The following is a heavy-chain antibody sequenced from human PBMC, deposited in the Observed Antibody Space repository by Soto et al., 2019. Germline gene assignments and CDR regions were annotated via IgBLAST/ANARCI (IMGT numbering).Heavy chain of an antibody. CDR1: GFTFSDHY. V-gene: IGHV3-72*01. D-gene: IGHD2-8*01. Sequence: GSLRLSFAASGFTFSDHYMDWLRQAPGKDLEWVGRIRNKANACGTEYAASVEGRFTISRDDSKNSLYLQMNSLKTEDTAIYCRPRVRLFATIPKPGMEVGGQGTAVTVSS. CDR3: PRVRLFATIPKPGMEV. J-gene: IGHJ6*02. CDR2: IRNKANACGT.